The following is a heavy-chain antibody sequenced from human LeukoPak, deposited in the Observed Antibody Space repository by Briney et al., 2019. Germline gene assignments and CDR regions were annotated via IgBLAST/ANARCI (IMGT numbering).Heavy chain of an antibody. V-gene: IGHV4-34*01. D-gene: IGHD6-13*01. CDR3: ARAAPPAAEIDY. CDR1: GGSFSGYY. Sequence: SETLSLACAVYGGSFSGYYWSWIRQPPGKGLEWIGEINHSGSTNYNPSLKSRVTISVDTSKNQFSLKLRSVTAADTAVYYCARAAPPAAEIDYWGQGTLVTVSS. CDR2: INHSGST. J-gene: IGHJ4*02.